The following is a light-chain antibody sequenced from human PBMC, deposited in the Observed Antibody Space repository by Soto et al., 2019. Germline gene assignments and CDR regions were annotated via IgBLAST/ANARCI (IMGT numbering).Light chain of an antibody. CDR1: SSDVGGYNY. Sequence: QSALTQPASVSGSPGQSITISCTGTSSDVGGYNYVSWYQQHPGKAPKLMIYDVSNRPSGVSNRFSGSKSGNTASLTISGLQAEDEADYYCSSYTSSSTLEFDVFGPGTKLTVL. CDR3: SSYTSSSTLEFDV. J-gene: IGLJ1*01. V-gene: IGLV2-14*01. CDR2: DVS.